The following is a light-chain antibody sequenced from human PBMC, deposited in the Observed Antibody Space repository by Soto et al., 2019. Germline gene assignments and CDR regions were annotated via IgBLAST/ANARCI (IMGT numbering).Light chain of an antibody. J-gene: IGLJ3*02. V-gene: IGLV2-8*01. CDR3: SSFASSNTCV. CDR2: EVT. CDR1: SSDVGAYNY. Sequence: QSALTQPPSASGSPGQSVTISCTGTSSDVGAYNYVSWYQQHAGKAPKLVIYEVTKRPSGVPDRFSGSKSANTASLTVSGLQAEDEADYYCSSFASSNTCVCGGGTKLTVL.